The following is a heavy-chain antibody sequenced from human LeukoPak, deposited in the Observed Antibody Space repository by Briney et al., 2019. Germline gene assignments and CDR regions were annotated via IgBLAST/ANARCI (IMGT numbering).Heavy chain of an antibody. CDR3: ARQGDSSGYADFDL. V-gene: IGHV4-61*05. J-gene: IGHJ2*01. CDR2: IYYSGST. D-gene: IGHD3-22*01. CDR1: GGSISSGDYF. Sequence: SETLSLTCTVSGGSISSGDYFWGRIRQHPGKGLEWIGYIYYSGSTNYNPSLKSRVTISVDTSKNQFSLKLSSVTAADTAVYYCARQGDSSGYADFDLWGRGTLVTVSS.